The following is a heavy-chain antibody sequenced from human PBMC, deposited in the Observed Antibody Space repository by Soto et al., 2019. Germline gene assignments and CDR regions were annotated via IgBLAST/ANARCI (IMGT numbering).Heavy chain of an antibody. J-gene: IGHJ4*02. CDR3: AHKGPEDWPLDY. D-gene: IGHD3-9*01. V-gene: IGHV2-5*02. CDR1: GFSLSTSGVG. Sequence: QITLKESGPTLVRPTQTLTLTCAFSGFSLSTSGVGVGWIRQPPGKALEWLAVIYWDDSKHYSPSLRSRLTITKAPFKNQVVLTMTTMDPMDTGTYYCAHKGPEDWPLDYWGQGTLVTVSS. CDR2: IYWDDSK.